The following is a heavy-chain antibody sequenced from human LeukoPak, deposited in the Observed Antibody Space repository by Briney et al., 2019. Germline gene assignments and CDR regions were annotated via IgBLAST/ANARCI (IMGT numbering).Heavy chain of an antibody. CDR1: DDSFSSHY. Sequence: SETLSLTCTVSDDSFSSHYWTWIRQPPGKGLEWIGYISYIGSTNYNPSLKSRVTISVDTSKNQFSLKVSSVTAADTAVYYCARVDVTRGFDYWGQGTLVTVSS. CDR3: ARVDVTRGFDY. D-gene: IGHD3-10*01. V-gene: IGHV4-59*11. J-gene: IGHJ4*02. CDR2: ISYIGST.